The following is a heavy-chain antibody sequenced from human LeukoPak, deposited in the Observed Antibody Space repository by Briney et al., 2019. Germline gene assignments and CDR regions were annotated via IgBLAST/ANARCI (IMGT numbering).Heavy chain of an antibody. D-gene: IGHD5-12*01. J-gene: IGHJ6*02. CDR3: ARDKGPQQYSGYDYQGWGHYGMDV. V-gene: IGHV3-21*01. Sequence: PGGSLRLSCAASGFTFSSYSMNWVRQAPGKGLEWGSSISSSSSYIYYADSVKGRFTISRDNAKNSLYLQMNSLRAEDTAVYYCARDKGPQQYSGYDYQGWGHYGMDVWGQGTTVTVSS. CDR1: GFTFSSYS. CDR2: ISSSSSYI.